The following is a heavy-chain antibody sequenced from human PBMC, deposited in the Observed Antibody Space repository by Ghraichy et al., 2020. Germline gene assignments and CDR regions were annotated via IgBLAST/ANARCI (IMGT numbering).Heavy chain of an antibody. CDR1: GFTLSSSW. V-gene: IGHV3-74*01. Sequence: GGSLRLSCAASGFTLSSSWMHWVRQVPGKGLVWVSRINSDESSTTYADSVKGRFTIPRDNTKNTLYLQMDSLRAEDTALYYCVRAVSDYFDPWGQGTLVTVSS. CDR2: INSDESST. CDR3: VRAVSDYFDP. J-gene: IGHJ5*02. D-gene: IGHD3-16*01.